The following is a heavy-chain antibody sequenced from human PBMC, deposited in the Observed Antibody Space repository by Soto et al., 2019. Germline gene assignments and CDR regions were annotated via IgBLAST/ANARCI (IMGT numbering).Heavy chain of an antibody. V-gene: IGHV3-23*01. CDR2: ITDTGGDA. Sequence: GSLRLSCVASGITYLSRAIIFFRHSPFEGLEWVSTITDTGGDAKYADSVRGRFTISRDNSKKTLYLQMSSLRADDSAVYFCARGSKDSYPGSRIFDFWGRGTLVTVSS. CDR3: ARGSKDSYPGSRIFDF. CDR1: GITYLSRA. J-gene: IGHJ4*02. D-gene: IGHD3-10*01.